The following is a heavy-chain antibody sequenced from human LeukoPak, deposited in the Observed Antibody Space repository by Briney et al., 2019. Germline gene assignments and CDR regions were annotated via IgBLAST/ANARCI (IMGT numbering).Heavy chain of an antibody. CDR1: GDSISSYY. D-gene: IGHD3-3*01. CDR2: IYYSGST. V-gene: IGHV4-59*12. CDR3: ARVPGFVLRFLEWFDP. Sequence: SETLSLTCTVSGDSISSYYWNWIRQPPGKGLEWIGYIYYSGSTNYNPSLKSRVAISVDTSKNQFSLKLSSVTAADTAVYYCARVPGFVLRFLEWFDPWGQGTLVTVSS. J-gene: IGHJ5*02.